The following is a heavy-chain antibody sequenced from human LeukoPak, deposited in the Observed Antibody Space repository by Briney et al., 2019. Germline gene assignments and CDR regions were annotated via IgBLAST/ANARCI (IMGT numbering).Heavy chain of an antibody. Sequence: SSVKDSCKASGGTFSSYAISWVRQAPGQGLEWMGGIIPIFGTANYAQKFQGRVTITTDESTSTAYMELSSLRSEDTAVYYCASNLDTAMVGNFDYWGQGTLVTVSS. D-gene: IGHD5-18*01. J-gene: IGHJ4*02. CDR2: IIPIFGTA. V-gene: IGHV1-69*05. CDR3: ASNLDTAMVGNFDY. CDR1: GGTFSSYA.